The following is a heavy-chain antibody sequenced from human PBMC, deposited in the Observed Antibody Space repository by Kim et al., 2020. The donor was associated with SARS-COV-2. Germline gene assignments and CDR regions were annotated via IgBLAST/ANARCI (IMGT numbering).Heavy chain of an antibody. J-gene: IGHJ4*02. D-gene: IGHD5-18*01. CDR3: ASLYSYGQTSDY. CDR2: IYHSGNT. CDR1: GGSISTSNW. V-gene: IGHV4-4*02. Sequence: SETLSLTCAVSGGSISTSNWWSWVRQSPGTGLEWIGEIYHSGNTNYNPSLKSRVTISVDKSKNQFSLKLSSVTAADTAVYYCASLYSYGQTSDYWGQGTLVAVSS.